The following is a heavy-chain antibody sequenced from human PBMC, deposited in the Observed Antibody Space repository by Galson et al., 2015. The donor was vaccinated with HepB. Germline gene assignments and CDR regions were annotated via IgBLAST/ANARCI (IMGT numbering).Heavy chain of an antibody. D-gene: IGHD2-15*01. CDR2: IIPIFGTA. V-gene: IGHV1-69*13. CDR1: GGTFSSYA. Sequence: SVKVSCKASGGTFSSYAIGWVRQAPGQGLERMGGIIPIFGTASYAQKFQGRVTITADESTSTAYMELSSLRSEDTAVYYCARGAGYCSGGSCYPIYYYYGMDVWGQGTTVTVSS. J-gene: IGHJ6*02. CDR3: ARGAGYCSGGSCYPIYYYYGMDV.